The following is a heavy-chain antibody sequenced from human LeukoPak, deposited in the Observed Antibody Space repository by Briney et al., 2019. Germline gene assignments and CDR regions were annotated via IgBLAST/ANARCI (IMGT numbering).Heavy chain of an antibody. CDR3: ARWVTAMVTGGWFDP. J-gene: IGHJ5*02. D-gene: IGHD5-18*01. CDR2: IYTSGST. Sequence: SETLSLTCTVSGGSISSGSYYWSWIRQPAGKGLEWIGRIYTSGSTNYNPSLKSRVTISVDTSKNQFSLKLSSVTAADTAVYYCARWVTAMVTGGWFDPWGQGTLVTVSS. CDR1: GGSISSGSYY. V-gene: IGHV4-61*02.